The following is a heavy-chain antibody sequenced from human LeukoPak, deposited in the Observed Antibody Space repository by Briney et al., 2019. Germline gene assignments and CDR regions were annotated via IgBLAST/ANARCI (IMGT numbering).Heavy chain of an antibody. CDR1: GGSISSSY. J-gene: IGHJ4*02. D-gene: IGHD6-13*01. V-gene: IGHV4-4*07. CDR3: ARSVAAGVFDF. CDR2: IYISGST. Sequence: SETLSLTRTVSGGSISSSYWSWIRQPAGKGLEWIGRIYISGSTNYNPSLKSRVTMSLDTSKNQFSLNLSSVTAADTAVYYCARSVAAGVFDFWGQGTLVTVSS.